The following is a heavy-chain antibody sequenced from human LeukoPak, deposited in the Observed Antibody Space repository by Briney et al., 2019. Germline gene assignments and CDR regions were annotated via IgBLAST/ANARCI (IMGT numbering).Heavy chain of an antibody. V-gene: IGHV4-34*01. CDR1: GGSFSGYY. Sequence: PSETLSLTCAVYGGSFSGYYWSWIRQPPGKGLEWIGEINHSGSTNYNPSLKSRVTISVDTSKNQFSLKLSSVTAADTAVYYCARKLRYCSSTSCYQQRHSWFDPWGQGTLVTVSS. J-gene: IGHJ5*02. CDR3: ARKLRYCSSTSCYQQRHSWFDP. D-gene: IGHD2-2*01. CDR2: INHSGST.